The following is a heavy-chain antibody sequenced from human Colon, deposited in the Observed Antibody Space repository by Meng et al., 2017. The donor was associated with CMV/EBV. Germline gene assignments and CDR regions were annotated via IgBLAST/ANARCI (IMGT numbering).Heavy chain of an antibody. J-gene: IGHJ4*02. CDR2: IRGHNGDT. CDR1: VYIFRNSA. V-gene: IGHV1-18*01. Sequence: SCRSSVYIFRNSAISWVRQAPGQGLEWMGWIRGHNGDTNYAQKYQGRVTLTTDTSTNTAYMEMRSLRSDDTAMYYCARDDPGDSLDYWGQGTLVTVSS. CDR3: ARDDPGDSLDY. D-gene: IGHD3-16*01.